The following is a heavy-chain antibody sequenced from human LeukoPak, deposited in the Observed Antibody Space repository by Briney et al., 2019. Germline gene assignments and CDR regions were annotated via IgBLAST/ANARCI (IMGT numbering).Heavy chain of an antibody. CDR3: SRETTSGY. CDR2: ISRGSHTI. J-gene: IGHJ4*02. CDR1: GFSFSGYS. Sequence: PGGSLRLSCAASGFSFSGYSMNWVRQPPGQGLEWISYISRGSHTIYYADSVRGRSTISRDDAKNSLYLQMNSLRAEDTGIYYCSRETTSGYWGQGTLVTVSS. D-gene: IGHD1-1*01. V-gene: IGHV3-48*04.